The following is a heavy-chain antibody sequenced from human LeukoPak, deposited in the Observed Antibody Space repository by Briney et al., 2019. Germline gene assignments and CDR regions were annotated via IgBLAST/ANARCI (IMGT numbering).Heavy chain of an antibody. CDR3: ARGRGGGSAY. D-gene: IGHD3-16*01. Sequence: SETLSLTCTVSGGSISSFYWSWIRQPPGKGLEWIGYIYYSGSTNYNPSLKSRVTISVDTSKNQFSLRLNSVTAADTAVYYCARGRGGGSAYWGQGTLVTVSS. CDR1: GGSISSFY. V-gene: IGHV4-59*12. J-gene: IGHJ4*02. CDR2: IYYSGST.